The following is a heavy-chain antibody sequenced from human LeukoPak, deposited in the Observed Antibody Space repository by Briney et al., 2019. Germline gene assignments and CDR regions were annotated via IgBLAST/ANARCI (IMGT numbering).Heavy chain of an antibody. D-gene: IGHD2-2*02. CDR3: AKDLRRYCSSTSCYTGY. Sequence: GRSLRLSCAASGFTFSSYAMSCARQAPGKGLEWVSAISGSGGSTYYADSVKGRFTISRDNSKNTLYLQMNSLRAEDTAVYYCAKDLRRYCSSTSCYTGYWGQGTLVTVSS. CDR1: GFTFSSYA. V-gene: IGHV3-23*01. CDR2: ISGSGGST. J-gene: IGHJ4*02.